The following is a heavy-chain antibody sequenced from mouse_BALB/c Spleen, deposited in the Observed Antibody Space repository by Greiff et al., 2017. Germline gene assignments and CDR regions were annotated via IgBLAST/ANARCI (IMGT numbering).Heavy chain of an antibody. CDR2: IYPSDSYT. J-gene: IGHJ4*01. CDR3: TRSGDGYPYYAMDY. D-gene: IGHD2-3*01. V-gene: IGHV1-69*02. CDR1: GYTFTSYW. Sequence: QVQLQQPGAELVRPGASVKLSCKASGYTFTSYWINWVKQRPGQGLEWIGNIYPSDSYTNYNQKFKDKATLTVDKSSSTAYMQLSSPTSEDSAVYYCTRSGDGYPYYAMDYWGQGTSVTVSS.